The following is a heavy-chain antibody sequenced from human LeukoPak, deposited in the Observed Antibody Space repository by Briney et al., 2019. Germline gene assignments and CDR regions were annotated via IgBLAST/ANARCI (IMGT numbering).Heavy chain of an antibody. Sequence: GGSLRLSCAASGFTFSSYGMHWVRQAPGKGLEWVAVISYDGSNKYYADSVKGRFTISRDNSKNTLYLQMNSLRAEDTAVYYCAKDTHYGSGFFDYWGQGTLVTVSS. V-gene: IGHV3-30*18. CDR3: AKDTHYGSGFFDY. CDR1: GFTFSSYG. CDR2: ISYDGSNK. D-gene: IGHD3-10*01. J-gene: IGHJ4*02.